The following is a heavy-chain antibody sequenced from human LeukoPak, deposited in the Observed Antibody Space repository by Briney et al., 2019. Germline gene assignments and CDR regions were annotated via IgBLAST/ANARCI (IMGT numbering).Heavy chain of an antibody. J-gene: IGHJ4*02. CDR3: AKQSYARSLGE. CDR2: TNSGGTST. Sequence: GGSLRLSCATSGFPFSDFSMSWVRQAPGKGLEWVSTTNSGGTSTYYAESVKGRFTISRDNSKNTLYLQMSSLRVEDTAVYYCAKQSYARSLGEGGPGTLVSVSS. D-gene: IGHD2-8*01. V-gene: IGHV3-23*01. CDR1: GFPFSDFS.